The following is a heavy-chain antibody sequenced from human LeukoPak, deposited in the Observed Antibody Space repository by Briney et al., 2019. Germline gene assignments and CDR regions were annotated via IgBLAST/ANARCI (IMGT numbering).Heavy chain of an antibody. V-gene: IGHV3-30*18. CDR1: GFSFSSYG. Sequence: QAGGSLRLSCAASGFSFSSYGMHWVRQAPGKGLEWVAVISYDGSNKYYADSVKGRFTISRDNSKNTLYLQMNSLRAEDTAVYYCAKVATKGDAFDIWGQGTMVTVSS. CDR2: ISYDGSNK. CDR3: AKVATKGDAFDI. J-gene: IGHJ3*02. D-gene: IGHD2-8*01.